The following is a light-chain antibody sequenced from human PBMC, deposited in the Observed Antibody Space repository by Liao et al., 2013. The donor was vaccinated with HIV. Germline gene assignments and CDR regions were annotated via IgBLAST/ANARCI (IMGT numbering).Light chain of an antibody. J-gene: IGLJ1*01. CDR3: QVWDSSSDHPV. Sequence: YVMTQPPSVSVAPGKTARITCGGNNIGSKSVHWYQQKPGQAPVLVIYSDSDRPSGIPERFSGSNSGNTATLTISRVEAGDEADYYCQVWDSSSDHPVFGTGTKVTVL. CDR2: SDS. CDR1: NIGSKS. V-gene: IGLV3-21*01.